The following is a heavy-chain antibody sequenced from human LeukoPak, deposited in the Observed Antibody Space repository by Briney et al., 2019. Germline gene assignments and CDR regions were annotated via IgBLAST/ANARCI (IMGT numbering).Heavy chain of an antibody. CDR2: IIPILGIA. J-gene: IGHJ4*02. D-gene: IGHD1-26*01. CDR1: GGTFSSHA. Sequence: VASVKVSCKASGGTFSSHAIGWVRQAPGQGLEWMGRIIPILGIANYAQKFQGRVTITADKSTSTAYMELSSLRSEDTAVYYCARGLGELTDYWGQGTLVTVSS. V-gene: IGHV1-69*04. CDR3: ARGLGELTDY.